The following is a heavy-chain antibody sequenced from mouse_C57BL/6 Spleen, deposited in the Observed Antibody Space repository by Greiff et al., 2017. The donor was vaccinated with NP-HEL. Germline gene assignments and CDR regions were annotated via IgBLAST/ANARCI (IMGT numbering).Heavy chain of an antibody. CDR3: AREDTTGYFDY. CDR1: GYSITSGYY. CDR2: ISYDGSN. Sequence: EVQVVESGPGLVKPSQSLSLTCSVTGYSITSGYYWNWIRQFPGNKLEWMGYISYDGSNNYNPSLKNRISITRDTSKNQFFLKLNSVTTEDTATYYCAREDTTGYFDYWGQGTTLTVSS. J-gene: IGHJ2*01. V-gene: IGHV3-6*01. D-gene: IGHD1-1*01.